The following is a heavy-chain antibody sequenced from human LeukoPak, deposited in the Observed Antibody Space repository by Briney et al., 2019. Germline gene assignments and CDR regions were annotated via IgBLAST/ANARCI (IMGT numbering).Heavy chain of an antibody. D-gene: IGHD3-16*01. CDR2: IVPILGTA. V-gene: IGHV1-69*04. Sequence: SVKVSCKASGGTFSTYAISWVRQAPGQGLEWVGRIVPILGTANYAQNFQGRVTITADRSTTTAYMELSSLRSEDTAVYYCARGRQLHLGELFPFAEFFQPWGQGTLVTVFS. CDR3: ARGRQLHLGELFPFAEFFQP. J-gene: IGHJ1*01. CDR1: GGTFSTYA.